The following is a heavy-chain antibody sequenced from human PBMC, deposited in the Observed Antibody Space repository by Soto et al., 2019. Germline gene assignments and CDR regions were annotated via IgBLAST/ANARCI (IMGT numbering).Heavy chain of an antibody. CDR3: ARLVYYDFWSGYPRDGMDV. J-gene: IGHJ6*02. CDR2: IYFSGRT. Sequence: SETLSLTCTGSGDSIDTSNYYWVWIRQPPGKGLEWIGSIYFSGRTYYNPSLKSRVITSFDTAQNQFSLKLPSVTAADTAVYYCARLVYYDFWSGYPRDGMDVWGQGTTVNVSS. V-gene: IGHV4-39*01. D-gene: IGHD3-3*01. CDR1: GDSIDTSNYY.